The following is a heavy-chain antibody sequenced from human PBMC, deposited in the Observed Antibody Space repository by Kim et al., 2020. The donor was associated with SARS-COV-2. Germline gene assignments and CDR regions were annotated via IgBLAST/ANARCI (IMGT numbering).Heavy chain of an antibody. CDR1: GFTFSSYA. Sequence: GGSLRLSCAASGFTFSSYALSWVRQAPGKGLEWVSTISVSGGSTYFADFVKGRFTISRDNSKNTLYLQMNSLRADDTAIFYCVKVEAAAATFHHWGQGTLVTVSS. CDR3: VKVEAAAATFHH. D-gene: IGHD6-13*01. J-gene: IGHJ1*01. V-gene: IGHV3-23*01. CDR2: ISVSGGST.